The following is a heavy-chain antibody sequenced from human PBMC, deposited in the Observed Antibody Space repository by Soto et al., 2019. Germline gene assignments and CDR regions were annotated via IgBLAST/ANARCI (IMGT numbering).Heavy chain of an antibody. CDR2: ISYDGSNK. Sequence: QVQLVESGGGVVQPGRSLRLSCAASGFTFSSYGMHWVRQAPGKGLEWVAVISYDGSNKYYADSVKGRFTISRDNSKNTLYLQMNSLRAEDTAVYYCAKRYSGYDYFDYWGQGTLVTVSS. J-gene: IGHJ4*02. CDR3: AKRYSGYDYFDY. CDR1: GFTFSSYG. V-gene: IGHV3-30*18. D-gene: IGHD5-12*01.